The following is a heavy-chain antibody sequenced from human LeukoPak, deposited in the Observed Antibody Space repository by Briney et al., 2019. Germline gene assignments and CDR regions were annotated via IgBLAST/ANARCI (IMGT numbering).Heavy chain of an antibody. CDR2: MYYSGNT. CDR3: ARGGEYGDYVLSHYYYYGMDV. V-gene: IGHV4-59*08. CDR1: GGSISSYY. Sequence: SETLSLTCNVSGGSISSYYWSWIRQPPGKGLEWIGYMYYSGNTNYNPSLKSRVTTSVDSSKNQFSLKLSSVTAADTAVYYCARGGEYGDYVLSHYYYYGMDVWGQGTTVTVSS. D-gene: IGHD4-17*01. J-gene: IGHJ6*02.